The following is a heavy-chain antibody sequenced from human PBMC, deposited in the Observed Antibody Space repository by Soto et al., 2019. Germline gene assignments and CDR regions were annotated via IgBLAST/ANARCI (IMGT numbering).Heavy chain of an antibody. CDR2: INPNSGGT. Sequence: GASVKVSCKTSGYAFTAYYMHWVRQAPGQGLEWMGWINPNSGGTYYTQKFQGRVTMTRDTSISTAYMDLSGLRSDDTAVYYCAKANRGDDDEFHYWGQGTLVTVS. CDR3: AKANRGDDDEFHY. J-gene: IGHJ4*02. D-gene: IGHD5-12*01. CDR1: GYAFTAYY. V-gene: IGHV1-2*02.